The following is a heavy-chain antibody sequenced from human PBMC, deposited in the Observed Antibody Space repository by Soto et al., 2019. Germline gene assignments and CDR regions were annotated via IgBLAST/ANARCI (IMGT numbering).Heavy chain of an antibody. J-gene: IGHJ6*02. D-gene: IGHD4-4*01. CDR2: ISAYNGNT. CDR1: GYTFTSYG. Sequence: ASVKVSCKASGYTFTSYGISWVRQAPGQGLEWMGWISAYNGNTNYAQKLQGRVTMTTDTSTSTAYMELRSLRSDDTAVYYCARGHDYSKLRTYYYGMDVWGQGTTVTVSS. V-gene: IGHV1-18*04. CDR3: ARGHDYSKLRTYYYGMDV.